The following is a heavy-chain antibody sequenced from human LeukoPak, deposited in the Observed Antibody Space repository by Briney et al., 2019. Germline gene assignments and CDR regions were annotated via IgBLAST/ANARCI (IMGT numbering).Heavy chain of an antibody. CDR1: GFTFSNFG. J-gene: IGHJ5*02. CDR2: ISGSGDNT. V-gene: IGHV3-23*01. CDR3: ARDRAAADP. D-gene: IGHD6-13*01. Sequence: GGTLRLSCAASGFTFSNFGMTWVRQAPGKGLDWVSAISGSGDNTYYADSVKGRFTISRDNSKNTLYLQMNSLRAEDTAVYYCARDRAAADPWGQGTLVTVSS.